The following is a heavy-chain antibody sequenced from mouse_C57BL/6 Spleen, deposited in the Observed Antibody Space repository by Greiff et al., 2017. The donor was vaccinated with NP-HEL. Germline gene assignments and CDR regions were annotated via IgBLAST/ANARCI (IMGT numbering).Heavy chain of an antibody. CDR1: GYTFTSYW. CDR2: INPSNGGT. V-gene: IGHV1-53*01. CDR3: AIGSSYVAWFAY. J-gene: IGHJ3*01. D-gene: IGHD1-1*01. Sequence: QVQLQQPGTELVKPGASVKLSCKASGYTFTSYWMHWVKQRPGQGLEWIGNINPSNGGTNYNEKFKSKATLTVDKSSSTAYMQLSSLTSEGSAVYYCAIGSSYVAWFAYWGQGTLVTVSA.